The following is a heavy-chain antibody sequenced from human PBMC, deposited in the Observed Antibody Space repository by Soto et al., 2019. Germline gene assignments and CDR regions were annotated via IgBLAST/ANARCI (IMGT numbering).Heavy chain of an antibody. CDR2: INAGPANT. Sequence: ASVKVSCKASGYTFINYALHWVRQAPGQRLEWMGWINAGPANTRYSQTFQGRLTFTRDTSAVTAYMELSSLQSEDTAVYYCARHSDPYCGGDCFSPVDYWGQGTLVTVSS. CDR1: GYTFINYA. V-gene: IGHV1-3*01. CDR3: ARHSDPYCGGDCFSPVDY. D-gene: IGHD2-21*02. J-gene: IGHJ4*02.